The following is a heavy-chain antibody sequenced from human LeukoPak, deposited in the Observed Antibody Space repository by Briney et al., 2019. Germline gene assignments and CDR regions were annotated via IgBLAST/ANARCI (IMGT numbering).Heavy chain of an antibody. V-gene: IGHV4-59*08. CDR3: ARLGYYDTPWHRGAFDI. D-gene: IGHD3-22*01. CDR1: GGSISSYY. J-gene: IGHJ3*02. CDR2: IYYSGST. Sequence: PSETLSLTCTVSGGSISSYYWSWIRQPPGKGLEWIGYIYYSGSTNYNPSLKSRVTISVDTSKNQFPLKLSSVTAADTAVYYCARLGYYDTPWHRGAFDIWGQGTMVTVSS.